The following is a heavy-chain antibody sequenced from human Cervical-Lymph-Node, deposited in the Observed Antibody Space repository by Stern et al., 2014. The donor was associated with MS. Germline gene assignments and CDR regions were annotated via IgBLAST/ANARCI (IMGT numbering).Heavy chain of an antibody. Sequence: QVQLQESGPGLVKPSETLSLTCTVSGGSISSYYWSWIRQPPGKGLEWIGYIYYSGSTDHNPSLKSRVTISVDTSKNQFSLKLSSVTAADTAVYYCARGGSSSPPFDYWGQGTLVTVSS. D-gene: IGHD6-6*01. CDR2: IYYSGST. CDR3: ARGGSSSPPFDY. J-gene: IGHJ4*02. CDR1: GGSISSYY. V-gene: IGHV4-59*01.